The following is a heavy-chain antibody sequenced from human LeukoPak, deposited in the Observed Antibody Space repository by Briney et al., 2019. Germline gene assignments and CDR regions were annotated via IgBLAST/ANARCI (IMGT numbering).Heavy chain of an antibody. D-gene: IGHD2-21*02. J-gene: IGHJ5*02. Sequence: SETLSLTCTVSGYSINSDYYWGWIRQPPGKGLEWIGSIYHSGNTYYNPSLKSRVTISVDTSKNQFSLKLSSVTAADTAVYYCAGRVVVTATPGWFDPWGQGTLVTVSS. CDR3: AGRVVVTATPGWFDP. CDR2: IYHSGNT. V-gene: IGHV4-38-2*02. CDR1: GYSINSDYY.